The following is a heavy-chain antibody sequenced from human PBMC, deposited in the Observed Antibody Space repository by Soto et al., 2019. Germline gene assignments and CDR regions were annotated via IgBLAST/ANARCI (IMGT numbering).Heavy chain of an antibody. D-gene: IGHD3-3*01. V-gene: IGHV3-23*01. CDR3: AKGPQYDFWSGDKYYYYGMDV. CDR1: GFTFSIYA. Sequence: PGGSLRLSCAASGFTFSIYAMSWVRQAPGKGLEWVSAISGSGGSTYYADSVKGRFTISRDNSKNTLYLQMNSLRAEDTAVYYCAKGPQYDFWSGDKYYYYGMDVWGQGTTVTVSS. CDR2: ISGSGGST. J-gene: IGHJ6*02.